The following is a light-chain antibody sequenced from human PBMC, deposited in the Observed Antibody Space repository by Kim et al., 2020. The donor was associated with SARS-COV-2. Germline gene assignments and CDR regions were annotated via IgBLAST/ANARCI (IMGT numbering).Light chain of an antibody. Sequence: GQAIASSCTGTSSDVGRYNFVSWYQQHPGKAPKLMIYDVSNRPSGVSNRFSGSKSGNTASLTISGLQAEDEADYYCSSYTTSGTVVFGGGTQLTVL. CDR3: SSYTTSGTVV. J-gene: IGLJ3*02. CDR1: SSDVGRYNF. V-gene: IGLV2-14*03. CDR2: DVS.